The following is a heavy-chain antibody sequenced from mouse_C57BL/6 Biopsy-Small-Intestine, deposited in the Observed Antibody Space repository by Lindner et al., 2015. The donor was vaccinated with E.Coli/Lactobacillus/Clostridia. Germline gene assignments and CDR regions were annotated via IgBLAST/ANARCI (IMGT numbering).Heavy chain of an antibody. CDR2: INSDGGST. Sequence: VQLQESGGGLVQPGESLKLSCESNEYEFPSHDMSWVRKTPEKRLELVAAINSDGGSTYYPDTMERRFIISRGNTKKTLYLQMSSLRSEDTALYYCARHGGNPHASGYVLAYWGQGTLVTVSA. D-gene: IGHD3-2*02. V-gene: IGHV5-2*01. CDR3: ARHGGNPHASGYVLAY. CDR1: EYEFPSHD. J-gene: IGHJ3*01.